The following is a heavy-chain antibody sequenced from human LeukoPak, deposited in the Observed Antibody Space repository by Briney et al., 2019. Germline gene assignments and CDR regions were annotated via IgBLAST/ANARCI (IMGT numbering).Heavy chain of an antibody. D-gene: IGHD6-13*01. J-gene: IGHJ5*02. V-gene: IGHV1-8*01. CDR1: GYSFTSYD. Sequence: ASVKVSCKASGYSFTSYDIDWVRHATGQGLELMGWMNPNSGNTGYAQKFQGRVTMTRNTSISTAYMELSSLRSEDTAVYYCARGPNLVGSSWYWDWFDPWGQGTLVTVSS. CDR2: MNPNSGNT. CDR3: ARGPNLVGSSWYWDWFDP.